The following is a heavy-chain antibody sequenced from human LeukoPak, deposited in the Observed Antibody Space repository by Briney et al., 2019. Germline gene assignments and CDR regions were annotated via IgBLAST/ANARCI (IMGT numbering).Heavy chain of an antibody. Sequence: GGSLRLSCAASGFTFSSYAMSWVRQGPGKGLEWVSVMSGSGGSTYHADSVKGRFTISRDNSKNTLYLQMNSLRAEDTAVYYCAEDFCSSPTCSANYIDFWGQGTLVTVSS. CDR1: GFTFSSYA. CDR2: MSGSGGST. CDR3: AEDFCSSPTCSANYIDF. V-gene: IGHV3-23*01. J-gene: IGHJ4*02. D-gene: IGHD2-2*01.